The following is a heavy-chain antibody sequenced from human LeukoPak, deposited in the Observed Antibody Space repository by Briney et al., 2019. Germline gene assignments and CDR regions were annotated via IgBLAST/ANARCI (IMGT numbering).Heavy chain of an antibody. CDR3: ARAEISGYYYGSGSYYFDY. CDR2: IYYGGST. V-gene: IGHV4-59*01. J-gene: IGHJ4*02. Sequence: SETLSLTCTVSGGSISSYYWSWIRQPPGKGLEWIGYIYYGGSTNYNPSLKSRVTISVDTSKNQFSLKLSSVTAADTAVYYCARAEISGYYYGSGSYYFDYWGQGTLVTVSS. D-gene: IGHD3-10*01. CDR1: GGSISSYY.